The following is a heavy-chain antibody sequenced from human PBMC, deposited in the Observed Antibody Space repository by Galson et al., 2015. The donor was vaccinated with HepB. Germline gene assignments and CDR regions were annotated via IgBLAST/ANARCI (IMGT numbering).Heavy chain of an antibody. J-gene: IGHJ6*02. CDR2: ISSGGTK. CDR1: GFSFISYS. D-gene: IGHD2/OR15-2a*01. CDR3: AKNPASYDYYNMDV. Sequence: SLRLSCATSGFSFISYSMNWVRQAPGRGLEWVSYISSGGTKYYADSVKGRFTISRGNAQKSLCLHMSSLRAEDTGIYYCAKNPASYDYYNMDVWGQGTTVTVSS. V-gene: IGHV3-48*01.